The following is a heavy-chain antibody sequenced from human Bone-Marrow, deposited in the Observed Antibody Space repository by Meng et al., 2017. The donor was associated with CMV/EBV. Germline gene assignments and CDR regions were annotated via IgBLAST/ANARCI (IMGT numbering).Heavy chain of an antibody. CDR1: GYTFTGYY. CDR2: INPSGGST. Sequence: ASVKVSCKASGYTFTGYYIHWVRQAPGQGLEWMGIINPSGGSTSYAQKFQGRVTMTRDTSTSTVYMELSSLRSEDTAVYYCAREYSGSSYYYGMDVWGQGTTVTVSS. J-gene: IGHJ6*02. CDR3: AREYSGSSYYYGMDV. D-gene: IGHD1-26*01. V-gene: IGHV1-46*01.